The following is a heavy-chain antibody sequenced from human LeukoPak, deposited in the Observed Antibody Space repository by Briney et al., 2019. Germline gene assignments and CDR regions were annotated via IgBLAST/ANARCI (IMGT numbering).Heavy chain of an antibody. CDR1: GYTFTSYG. Sequence: GASVKVSCKASGYTFTSYGISWVRQAPGQGLEWMGWISAYNGNTNYAQKLQGRVTMTTDTSTSTAYMELRSLRSDDTAVYYCARVVGGGGGYNSLYYYYMDVWGKGTTVTVSS. CDR3: ARVVGGGGGYNSLYYYYMDV. D-gene: IGHD5-24*01. J-gene: IGHJ6*03. V-gene: IGHV1-18*01. CDR2: ISAYNGNT.